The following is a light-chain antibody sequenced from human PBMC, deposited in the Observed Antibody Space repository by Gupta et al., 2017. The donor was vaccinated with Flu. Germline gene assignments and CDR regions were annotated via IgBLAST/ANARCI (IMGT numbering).Light chain of an antibody. J-gene: IGKJ2*01. Sequence: GTLSLSPGERATLSCRASQSVNNNLLTWSQQKPGQAPRLLIYGASGRATAIPDRFSGSGSGTDFTLTIRRLEPEDFAVYYCQQYATSVYTFGQGTKVEIK. CDR1: QSVNNNL. CDR3: QQYATSVYT. V-gene: IGKV3-20*01. CDR2: GAS.